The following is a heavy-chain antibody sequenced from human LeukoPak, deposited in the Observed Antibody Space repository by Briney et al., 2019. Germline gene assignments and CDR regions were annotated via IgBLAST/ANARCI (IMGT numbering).Heavy chain of an antibody. V-gene: IGHV3-48*03. CDR3: AREVVTATSDAFDI. CDR2: ISSSGSTI. J-gene: IGHJ3*02. Sequence: PGGSLRLSCASSGLTFSSYEMNWVRQAPGKGLEWVSYISSSGSTIYYADSVKGRFTISRDNAKKSLYLQMNSLRAEDTAVYFCAREVVTATSDAFDIWGQGTMVIVSS. CDR1: GLTFSSYE. D-gene: IGHD2-21*02.